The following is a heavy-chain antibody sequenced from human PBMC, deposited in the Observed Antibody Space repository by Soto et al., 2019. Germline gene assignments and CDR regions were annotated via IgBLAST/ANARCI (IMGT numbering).Heavy chain of an antibody. Sequence: PGGSLRLSCAASGFTFSSYAMSWVRQAPGKGLEWVSAISGSGGSTYYADSVKGRFTISRDNSKNTLYLQMNSLRAEDTAVYYCAKDKRFRVGVAQTFDYWGQGTLVTVSS. J-gene: IGHJ4*02. CDR1: GFTFSSYA. CDR3: AKDKRFRVGVAQTFDY. CDR2: ISGSGGST. V-gene: IGHV3-23*01. D-gene: IGHD1-26*01.